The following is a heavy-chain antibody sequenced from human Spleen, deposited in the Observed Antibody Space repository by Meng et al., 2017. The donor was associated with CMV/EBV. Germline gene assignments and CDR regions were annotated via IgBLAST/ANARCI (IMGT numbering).Heavy chain of an antibody. Sequence: TFGTYVFSLVRQAPGQVLEWLGGIIPMFGTTNYAQKFQGRLTIKADDSTRTAYMDLSSLSSEDTAVYYCARHAEDYYDSRDFSPYAHWGQGTLVTVSS. D-gene: IGHD3-22*01. CDR1: TFGTYV. CDR2: IIPMFGTT. CDR3: ARHAEDYYDSRDFSPYAH. V-gene: IGHV1-69*01. J-gene: IGHJ4*02.